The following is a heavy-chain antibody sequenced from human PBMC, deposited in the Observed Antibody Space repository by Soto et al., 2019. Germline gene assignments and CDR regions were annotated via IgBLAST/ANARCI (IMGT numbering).Heavy chain of an antibody. D-gene: IGHD3-22*01. CDR2: IPYDGRDK. V-gene: IGHV3-30*18. Sequence: ESGGGVVQPGRSLRLSCAASGFTFSSYGMHWVRQAPGKGLEWVAAIPYDGRDKYYVDSLEGRFTIARDNSKKTLYLQMNSLRAEDTSVYFCAKLALYDSSASYYNGMDVWGQGTTVTVSS. CDR3: AKLALYDSSASYYNGMDV. J-gene: IGHJ6*02. CDR1: GFTFSSYG.